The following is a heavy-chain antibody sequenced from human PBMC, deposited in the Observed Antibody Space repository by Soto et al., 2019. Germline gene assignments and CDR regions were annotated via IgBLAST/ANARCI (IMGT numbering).Heavy chain of an antibody. V-gene: IGHV1-18*01. J-gene: IGHJ4*02. D-gene: IGHD1-20*01. Sequence: GAALKGPCRSSGYTCNRYGISWLLQAPGPGLGWMGWISAYNGNTNYAQQLQGRVTMTSDTSTSTAYMELRSLRSDDTAVYYCARDRMGQLVYKWNGVAYFDYWVKGTRIAVSS. CDR1: GYTCNRYG. CDR2: ISAYNGNT. CDR3: ARDRMGQLVYKWNGVAYFDY.